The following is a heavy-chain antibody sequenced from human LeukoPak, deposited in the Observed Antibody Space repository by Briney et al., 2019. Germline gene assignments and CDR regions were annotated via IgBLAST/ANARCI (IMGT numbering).Heavy chain of an antibody. J-gene: IGHJ4*02. CDR1: GFTFSNYA. CDR3: AKDWSCSSASCRSDY. CDR2: ISGSGGNT. D-gene: IGHD2-2*01. Sequence: TGGSLRLSCVASGFTFSNYAMSWVRQAPGKGLEWVSGISGSGGNTYYADSVKGRFTISRDNSKNTLYLQMNSLRADDTAVYHCAKDWSCSSASCRSDYWGQGTLVTVSS. V-gene: IGHV3-23*01.